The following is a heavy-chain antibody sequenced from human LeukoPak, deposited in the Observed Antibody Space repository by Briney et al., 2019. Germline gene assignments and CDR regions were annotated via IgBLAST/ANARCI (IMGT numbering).Heavy chain of an antibody. CDR1: GFTFDDYA. V-gene: IGHV3-9*01. CDR3: AELGITMFGGV. Sequence: GGSLRLSCAASGFTFDDYAMHWVRQAPGKGLEWVSGINWNSGSIGYADSVKGRFTISRDNAKKSLYMQRNSERAEDTSVYYWAELGITMFGGVWGKGTTVIISS. CDR2: INWNSGSI. J-gene: IGHJ6*04. D-gene: IGHD3-10*02.